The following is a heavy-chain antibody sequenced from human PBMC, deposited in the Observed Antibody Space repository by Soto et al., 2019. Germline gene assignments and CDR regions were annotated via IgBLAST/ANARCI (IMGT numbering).Heavy chain of an antibody. Sequence: LSLTCTVSGGSMSNYYWSWIRQPPGKGLEWIGCVYYSGSTNYNPSLESRVTISVDTSKNQFSLKLSSVTAADTAVYYCTREQTSTVVTQWGQGTLVTVSS. CDR1: GGSMSNYY. V-gene: IGHV4-59*01. D-gene: IGHD4-17*01. CDR3: TREQTSTVVTQ. CDR2: VYYSGST. J-gene: IGHJ4*02.